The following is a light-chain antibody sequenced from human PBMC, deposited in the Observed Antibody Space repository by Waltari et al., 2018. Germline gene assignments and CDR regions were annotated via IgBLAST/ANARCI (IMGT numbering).Light chain of an antibody. Sequence: QSALTQPASVSGSPGQSITISCIGTSSDTGGYNYVSWYQQSPGKAPKLLIFEVSNRPSGVSHRFSGSKSGNTASLTISGLQAEDEADYYCSSYTSSTTWLFGGGTKLTVL. V-gene: IGLV2-14*01. CDR2: EVS. J-gene: IGLJ3*02. CDR3: SSYTSSTTWL. CDR1: SSDTGGYNY.